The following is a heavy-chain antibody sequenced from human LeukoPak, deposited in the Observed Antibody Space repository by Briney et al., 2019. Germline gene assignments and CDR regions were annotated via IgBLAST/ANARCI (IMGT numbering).Heavy chain of an antibody. D-gene: IGHD2-8*01. V-gene: IGHV3-7*01. J-gene: IGHJ4*02. CDR2: VREDGSQK. CDR3: ARGPTNGQAFDY. CDR1: GFTFSSSW. Sequence: GGSLRLSCAASGFTFSSSWMTWVRHVPGKGLEWVASVREDGSQKSSVDSVKGRFTISRDNAKTSLYLQMDSLRAEDTAVYWCARGPTNGQAFDYWGQGTLVSVSS.